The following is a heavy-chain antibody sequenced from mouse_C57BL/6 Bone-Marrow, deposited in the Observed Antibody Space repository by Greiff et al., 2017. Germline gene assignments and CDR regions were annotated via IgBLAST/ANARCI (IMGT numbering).Heavy chain of an antibody. CDR2: IYPGSGST. D-gene: IGHD6-5*01. Sequence: QVQLQQPGAELVKPGASVKMSCKASGYTFTSYWITWVKQRPGQGLEWIGDIYPGSGSTNYNEKFKNKATLTVDKSSSSACMQLSSLTSEDSAVYYGERGGCSNPWCYAVEFGYRGQSTPVT. CDR3: ERGGCSNPWCYAVEFGY. J-gene: IGHJ4*01. CDR1: GYTFTSYW. V-gene: IGHV1-55*01.